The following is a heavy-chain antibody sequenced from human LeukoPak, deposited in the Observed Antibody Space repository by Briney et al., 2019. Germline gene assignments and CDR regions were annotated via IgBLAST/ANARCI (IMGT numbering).Heavy chain of an antibody. CDR3: AREDYGGNAGI. CDR1: GGSISNYY. V-gene: IGHV4-59*01. D-gene: IGHD4-23*01. Sequence: SETLSLTCTVSGGSISNYYWSWIRQPPGKGLEWIGYIYYSGSTNYNPSLKSRVTISLATSKNQFSLRLNSVTAADTAVYYCAREDYGGNAGIWGQGTLVTVSS. J-gene: IGHJ4*02. CDR2: IYYSGST.